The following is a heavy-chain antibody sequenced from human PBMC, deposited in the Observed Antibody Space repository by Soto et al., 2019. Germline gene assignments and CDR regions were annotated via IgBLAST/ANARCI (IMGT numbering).Heavy chain of an antibody. CDR2: INSDGSST. CDR1: GFTFSSYW. D-gene: IGHD1-26*01. Sequence: GGSLRLSCAASGFTFSSYWMHWVRQAPGKGLVWVSRINSDGSSTSYADSVKGRFTISRDNSKNTLYLQMNSLRAEDTAVYYCARAVGATSGGPDAFDIWGQGTMVTVSS. V-gene: IGHV3-74*01. CDR3: ARAVGATSGGPDAFDI. J-gene: IGHJ3*02.